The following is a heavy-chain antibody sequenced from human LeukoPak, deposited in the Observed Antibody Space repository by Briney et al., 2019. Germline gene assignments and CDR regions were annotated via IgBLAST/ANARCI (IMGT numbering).Heavy chain of an antibody. CDR3: VRGGPYYGSGSYSAFDY. Sequence: DSVKGRFTISRDNSKNTLYLQMNSLRVEDTAVYYCVRGGPYYGSGSYSAFDYWGQGTLVIASS. J-gene: IGHJ4*02. V-gene: IGHV3-30*01. D-gene: IGHD3-10*01.